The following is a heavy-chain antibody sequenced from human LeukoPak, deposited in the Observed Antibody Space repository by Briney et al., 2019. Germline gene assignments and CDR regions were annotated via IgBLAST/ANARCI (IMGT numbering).Heavy chain of an antibody. CDR1: GFSFSSFA. CDR3: TKDPNGDYVGAFDP. CDR2: ITAGHYPT. Sequence: GGSLRFSCAASGFSFSSFAMTWVRQAPGKGLEWVSSITAGHYPTYNTDSVKGRFTISGDNSKNTLYLQMSSLRADDTAVYYCTKDPNGDYVGAFDPWGQGTLVTVSS. D-gene: IGHD4-17*01. J-gene: IGHJ5*02. V-gene: IGHV3-23*01.